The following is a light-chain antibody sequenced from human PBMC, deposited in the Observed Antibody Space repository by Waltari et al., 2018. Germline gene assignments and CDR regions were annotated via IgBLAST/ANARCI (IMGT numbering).Light chain of an antibody. J-gene: IGLJ2*01. CDR3: SSFTTITTVI. CDR1: SSDVGAYDR. Sequence: QSALTQPPSVSGSPGQSVTISCTGSSSDVGAYDRVSWYQQPPGTAPKLIIYEVFNRPSGSPDRFSGSKSGNTASLTISGLQAEDEASYYCSSFTTITTVIFGGGTKVTVL. CDR2: EVF. V-gene: IGLV2-18*02.